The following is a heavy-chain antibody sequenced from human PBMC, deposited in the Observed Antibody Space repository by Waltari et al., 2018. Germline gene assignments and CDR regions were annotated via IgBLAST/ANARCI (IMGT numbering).Heavy chain of an antibody. D-gene: IGHD5-18*01. V-gene: IGHV1-2*04. J-gene: IGHJ4*02. CDR3: ARSGDTAMAD. CDR1: GYTFTGYY. CDR2: INPNSGGT. Sequence: QVQLVQSGAEVKKPGASVKVSCKASGYTFTGYYMHWVRQAPGQGLEWMGWINPNSGGTNYAQKVQGWVTMTRDTSISTAYMELSRLRSDDTAVYYCARSGDTAMADWGQGTLVTVSS.